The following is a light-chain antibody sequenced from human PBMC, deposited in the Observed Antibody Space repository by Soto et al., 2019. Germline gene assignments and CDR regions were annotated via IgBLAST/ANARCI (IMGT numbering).Light chain of an antibody. Sequence: QSVLTQPPSASGTPGQRVAISCSGTRSNIGSNPVNWFQQLPGTAPKLLIYGSDQRPSGVPDRFSGSTSGTSASLAISGLQSEDEADYYCAAWDDSLFGPVFGGGTKVTVL. CDR3: AAWDDSLFGPV. CDR2: GSD. CDR1: RSNIGSNP. V-gene: IGLV1-44*01. J-gene: IGLJ2*01.